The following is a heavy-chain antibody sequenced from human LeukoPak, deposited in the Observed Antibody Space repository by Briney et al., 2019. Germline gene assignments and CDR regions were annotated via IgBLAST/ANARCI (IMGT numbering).Heavy chain of an antibody. J-gene: IGHJ5*02. V-gene: IGHV4-59*01. CDR2: IYYSGST. D-gene: IGHD4-17*01. CDR1: GGSISSYY. Sequence: SETLSLTCTVSGGSISSYYWSWIRQPPGKGLEWIGYIYYSGSTNYNPSLKSRVTISVDTSKNQFSLKLSFVTAADTAVYYCARAPDYGDYEVAWFDPWGQGTLVTVSS. CDR3: ARAPDYGDYEVAWFDP.